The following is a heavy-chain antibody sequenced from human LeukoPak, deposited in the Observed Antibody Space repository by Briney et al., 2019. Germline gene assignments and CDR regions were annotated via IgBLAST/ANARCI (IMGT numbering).Heavy chain of an antibody. CDR2: IYYSGST. Sequence: SETLSLTCTVSGGSISSYCWSWIRQPPGKGLEWIGYIYYSGSTNYNPSLKSRVTISVDTSKNQFSLKLSSVTAADTAVYYCARVQIYGDDAFDIWGQGTMVTVSS. CDR1: GGSISSYC. V-gene: IGHV4-59*01. CDR3: ARVQIYGDDAFDI. J-gene: IGHJ3*02. D-gene: IGHD4-17*01.